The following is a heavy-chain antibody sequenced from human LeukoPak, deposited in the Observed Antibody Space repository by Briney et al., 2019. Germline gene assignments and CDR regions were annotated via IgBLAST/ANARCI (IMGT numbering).Heavy chain of an antibody. CDR2: ISSSSSTI. Sequence: GGSLRLSCAASGFTFSSYSRNWVRQAPGKGLEWVSYISSSSSTIYYADSVKGRFIISRDNAKNSLYLQMNSLRAEDTAVYYCARARRSYYYYMDVWGKGTTVTVSS. CDR3: ARARRSYYYYMDV. V-gene: IGHV3-48*04. CDR1: GFTFSSYS. J-gene: IGHJ6*03.